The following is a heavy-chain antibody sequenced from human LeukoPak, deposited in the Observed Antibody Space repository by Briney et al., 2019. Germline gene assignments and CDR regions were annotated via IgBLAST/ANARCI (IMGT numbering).Heavy chain of an antibody. V-gene: IGHV4-39*07. CDR2: IYYSGST. D-gene: IGHD3-10*01. CDR1: GGSISISSYY. CDR3: ARGTIRITYYYGSGRLRHFFDY. J-gene: IGHJ4*02. Sequence: PSETLSLTCTVSGGSISISSYYWGWIRQPPGKGLEWIGSIYYSGSTYYNPSLKSRVTISVDTSKNQFSLKLSSVTAADTAVYYCARGTIRITYYYGSGRLRHFFDYWGQGTLVTVSS.